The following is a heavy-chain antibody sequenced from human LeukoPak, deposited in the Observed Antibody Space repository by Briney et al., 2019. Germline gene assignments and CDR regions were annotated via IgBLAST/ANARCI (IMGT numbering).Heavy chain of an antibody. CDR3: ARTGIAARPTVWFDP. Sequence: PGGSLRLSCAASGFTLSSYWMHWVRQVPGKGLVWVSRIKSDGSDTRYADSVKGRFTISRDNAKNTLYLQMNSLRAEDTAVYYCARTGIAARPTVWFDPWGQGTLVTVSS. CDR1: GFTLSSYW. D-gene: IGHD6-6*01. CDR2: IKSDGSDT. V-gene: IGHV3-74*01. J-gene: IGHJ5*02.